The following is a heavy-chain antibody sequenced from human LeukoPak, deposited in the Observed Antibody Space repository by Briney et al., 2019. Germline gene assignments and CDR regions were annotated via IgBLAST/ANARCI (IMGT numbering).Heavy chain of an antibody. CDR1: GNSLSTSREA. D-gene: IGHD3-22*01. CDR3: AHSYHSSGYYRQFQH. Sequence: ESGHTLVHPTQTLPLTHPFSGNSLSTSREAVGWIRQPPVKALEWLARIYWDDDKRYSPSLKSRLTITKDTSKNQVVLTMTNMDPVDTATYYCAHSYHSSGYYRQFQHWGQGTLVTVSS. V-gene: IGHV2-5*02. J-gene: IGHJ1*01. CDR2: IYWDDDK.